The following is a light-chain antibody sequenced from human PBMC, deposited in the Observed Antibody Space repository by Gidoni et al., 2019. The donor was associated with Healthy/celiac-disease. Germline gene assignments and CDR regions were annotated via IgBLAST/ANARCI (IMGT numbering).Light chain of an antibody. J-gene: IGKJ4*01. CDR2: AAS. V-gene: IGKV1-9*01. CDR1: QGISSY. CDR3: QQLNSYPAT. Sequence: DIQLTQSPSFLSASVGDRVTITCRASQGISSYLAWYQQKQGKAPKLLIYAASTLQSGVPSRFSGSGSGTEFTLTISSLQPEDFATYYCQQLNSYPATFGGGTKVEIK.